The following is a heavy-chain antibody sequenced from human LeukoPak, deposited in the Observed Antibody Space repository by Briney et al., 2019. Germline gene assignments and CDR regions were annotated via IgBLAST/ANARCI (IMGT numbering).Heavy chain of an antibody. J-gene: IGHJ3*02. CDR1: GGSIKSSTYY. CDR2: IYYSGST. CDR3: ARGYYDGSGSPAFDI. V-gene: IGHV4-39*07. Sequence: PSETLSLTCTVSGGSIKSSTYYWGWIRQPPGKGLEWIGSIYYSGSTYYNPSLKSRVTISVDKSKNQFSLKLSSVTAADTAVYYCARGYYDGSGSPAFDIWGQGTMVTVSS. D-gene: IGHD3-22*01.